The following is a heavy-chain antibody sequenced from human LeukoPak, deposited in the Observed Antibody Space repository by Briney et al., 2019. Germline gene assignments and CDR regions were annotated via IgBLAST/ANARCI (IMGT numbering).Heavy chain of an antibody. V-gene: IGHV3-21*01. D-gene: IGHD3-9*01. CDR3: ARGGSDYDILTGPNDY. J-gene: IGHJ4*02. Sequence: PGGSLRLSCAASGFTFSSYAMNWVRQAPGKGLEWVSSISSSSSYIYYADSVKGRFTISRDNAKNSLYLQMNSLRAEDTAVYYCARGGSDYDILTGPNDYWGQGTLVTVSS. CDR2: ISSSSSYI. CDR1: GFTFSSYA.